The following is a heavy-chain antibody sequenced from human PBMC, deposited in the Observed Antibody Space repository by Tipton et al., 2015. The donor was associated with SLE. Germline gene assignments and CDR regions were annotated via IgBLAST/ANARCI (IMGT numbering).Heavy chain of an antibody. J-gene: IGHJ4*02. Sequence: SLRLSCAASGFSFNTYTMNWVRQGPGKGLEWVVSVSRVDSYIFYAASVRGRFTVSRDDAKNSLYLQMDSLRVEDTAIYFCARDGSGWSMNWGQGTLVTVSS. D-gene: IGHD6-19*01. CDR3: ARDGSGWSMN. CDR2: VSRVDSYI. V-gene: IGHV3-21*01. CDR1: GFSFNTYT.